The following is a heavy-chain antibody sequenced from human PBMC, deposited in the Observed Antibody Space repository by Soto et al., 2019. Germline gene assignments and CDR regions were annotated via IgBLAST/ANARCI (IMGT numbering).Heavy chain of an antibody. CDR2: ISYDGSNK. Sequence: QVQLVESGGGVVQPGGSLRLSCAASGFTFRKSGMHWVRQAPAKGLEWVALISYDGSNKYYADSVKGRFTISRDDSKNTMYLQMNTLRTEDTAIYYCAKVLSFTDAYDVWGQGTMVTVSS. CDR1: GFTFRKSG. V-gene: IGHV3-30*18. D-gene: IGHD3-16*02. J-gene: IGHJ3*01. CDR3: AKVLSFTDAYDV.